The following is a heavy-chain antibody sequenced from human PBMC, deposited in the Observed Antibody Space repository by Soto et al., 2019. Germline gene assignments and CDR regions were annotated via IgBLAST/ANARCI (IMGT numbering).Heavy chain of an antibody. V-gene: IGHV4-59*01. CDR2: IYYSGST. CDR1: GGSISSYY. Sequence: KPSETLSLTCTVSGGSISSYYWSWIRQPPGKGLEWIGYIYYSGSTNYNPSLKSRVTISVDTSKNQFSLKLSSVTAADTAVYYCARGSGGSFHWFDPWGQGTLVTVSS. J-gene: IGHJ5*02. CDR3: ARGSGGSFHWFDP. D-gene: IGHD2-15*01.